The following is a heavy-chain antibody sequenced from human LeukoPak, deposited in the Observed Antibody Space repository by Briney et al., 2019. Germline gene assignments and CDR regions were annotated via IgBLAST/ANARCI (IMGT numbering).Heavy chain of an antibody. CDR3: ARRFYDILTGDDAFDI. Sequence: GESLKISCKGSGYSFTSYWIGWVRQMPGKGLEWMGIIYPGDSDTRYSPSFQGQVTISADKSISTAYLQWSSLKASDTAMYYCARRFYDILTGDDAFDIWGQGTMVTVSS. J-gene: IGHJ3*02. CDR2: IYPGDSDT. V-gene: IGHV5-51*01. D-gene: IGHD3-9*01. CDR1: GYSFTSYW.